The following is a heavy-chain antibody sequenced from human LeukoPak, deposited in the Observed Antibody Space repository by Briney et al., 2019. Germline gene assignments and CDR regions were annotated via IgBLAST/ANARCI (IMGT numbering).Heavy chain of an antibody. V-gene: IGHV4-30-2*01. J-gene: IGHJ4*02. CDR1: GGSISSGGY. CDR3: ARKEWVPYYFDY. Sequence: SETLSLTCSVSGGSISSGGYWSWIRQPPGKGLEWIGYIYHSGSTYYNPSLKSRVTMSVDRSKNQFSLNLSSVTAADTAVYHCARKEWVPYYFDYWGQGALVTVSS. CDR2: IYHSGST. D-gene: IGHD3-3*01.